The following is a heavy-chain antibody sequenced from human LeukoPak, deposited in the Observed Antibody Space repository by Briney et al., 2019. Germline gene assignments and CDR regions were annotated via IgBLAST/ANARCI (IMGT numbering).Heavy chain of an antibody. V-gene: IGHV3-74*01. D-gene: IGHD1-14*01. Sequence: PGESLRLSCAASGFTFSSYWMHWVRQVPGKGLGWVARINPGGSSITYADSVKGRFTISRDNAKNTLYLQMDSLRAEDTGVYYCARSNQADDYWGQGTLVTVSS. J-gene: IGHJ4*02. CDR3: ARSNQADDY. CDR1: GFTFSSYW. CDR2: INPGGSSI.